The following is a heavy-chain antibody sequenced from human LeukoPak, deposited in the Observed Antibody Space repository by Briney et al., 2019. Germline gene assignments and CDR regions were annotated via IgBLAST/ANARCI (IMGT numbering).Heavy chain of an antibody. Sequence: ASVKVSCKASGYTFTSYYMHWVRQAPGQGLEWMGIINPSGGSTSYAQKFQGRVTMTRDTSTSTVYMELSSLRSEDTAVYYCARALYPDIVVVVAAKGGSMDVWGQGTTVTVSS. V-gene: IGHV1-46*01. CDR1: GYTFTSYY. CDR2: INPSGGST. D-gene: IGHD2-15*01. CDR3: ARALYPDIVVVVAAKGGSMDV. J-gene: IGHJ6*02.